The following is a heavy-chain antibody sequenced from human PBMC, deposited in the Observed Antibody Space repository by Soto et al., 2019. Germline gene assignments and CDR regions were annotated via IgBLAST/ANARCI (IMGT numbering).Heavy chain of an antibody. D-gene: IGHD6-13*01. CDR3: ARVRQQLGTFDY. CDR2: TSYDGSTK. CDR1: GFTFSSYA. V-gene: IGHV3-30-3*01. J-gene: IGHJ4*02. Sequence: QVQLVESGGGVVQPGRSLRLSCAASGFTFSSYAMHWVRQAPGKGLEWVAVTSYDGSTKYYGDSVKGRFTISRDNSKNTLYLQMNSLRAEDTAVYYCARVRQQLGTFDYWGQGTQVTVSS.